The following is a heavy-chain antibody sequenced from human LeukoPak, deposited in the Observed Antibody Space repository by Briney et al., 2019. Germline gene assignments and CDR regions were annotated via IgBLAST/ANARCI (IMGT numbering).Heavy chain of an antibody. Sequence: SETLSLTYTVSGGSISSGGYYWSWIRQHPGKGLEWIGYIYYSGSTYYNPSLKSRVTISVDTSKNQFSLKLSSVTAADTAVYYCARGDSYYDFWSGYYLRAFDIWGQGTMVTVSS. CDR3: ARGDSYYDFWSGYYLRAFDI. CDR2: IYYSGST. V-gene: IGHV4-31*03. J-gene: IGHJ3*02. CDR1: GGSISSGGYY. D-gene: IGHD3-3*01.